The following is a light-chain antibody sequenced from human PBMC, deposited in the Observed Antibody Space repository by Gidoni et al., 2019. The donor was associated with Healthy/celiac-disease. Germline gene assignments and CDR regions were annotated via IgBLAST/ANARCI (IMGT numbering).Light chain of an antibody. CDR1: QSLLQSNGYNY. Sequence: DLVLTQSPLSLPVTPGEPASISCRSSQSLLQSNGYNYLDWYLQKPGQSPQLLIYLGSNRASGVPDRFSGSGSGTDFTLKISRVEAEDVGVYCCMQALQTPITFGQXTRLEIK. J-gene: IGKJ5*01. CDR2: LGS. V-gene: IGKV2-28*01. CDR3: MQALQTPIT.